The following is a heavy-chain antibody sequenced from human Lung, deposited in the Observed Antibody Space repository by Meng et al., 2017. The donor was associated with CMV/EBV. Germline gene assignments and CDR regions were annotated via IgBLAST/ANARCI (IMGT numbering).Heavy chain of an antibody. CDR3: ARVYYDSTNYNFSFCY. D-gene: IGHD3-22*01. J-gene: IGHJ4*02. V-gene: IGHV3-30*04. CDR1: GYSFGNYA. Sequence: SXKISXXGSGYSFGNYAMHWVRQAPGKGLEWVAVISYDGDKKFYTDSVKGRFTISRDNSKNKLILQMNSLRTEDTAVYYCARVYYDSTNYNFSFCYWGQGXLATVSS. CDR2: ISYDGDKK.